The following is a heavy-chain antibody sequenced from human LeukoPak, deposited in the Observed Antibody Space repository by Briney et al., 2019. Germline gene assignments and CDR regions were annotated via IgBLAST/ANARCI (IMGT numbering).Heavy chain of an antibody. J-gene: IGHJ5*02. CDR3: AREARVPSYYDSSGPPTGFDP. CDR2: ISAYNGNT. D-gene: IGHD3-22*01. CDR1: GYTFTSYG. V-gene: IGHV1-18*01. Sequence: GASVKVSCKASGYTFTSYGISWVRQAPGQGLEWMGWISAYNGNTNYAQKLQGGVTMTTDTSTSTAYMELRSLRSDDTAVYYCAREARVPSYYDSSGPPTGFDPWGQGTLVTVSS.